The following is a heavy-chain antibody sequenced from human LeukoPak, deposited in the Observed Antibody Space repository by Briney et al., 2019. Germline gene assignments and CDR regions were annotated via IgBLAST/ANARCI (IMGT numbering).Heavy chain of an antibody. J-gene: IGHJ4*02. V-gene: IGHV4-4*07. CDR3: ARGTRRIQLDY. CDR2: IYTSGST. CDR1: GASISSYY. Sequence: SETLSHTCTVSGASISSYYWSWIRRPAGKGLEWIGRIYTSGSTNYNPSLKSRVTMSVDTSKNQFSLKLSSVTAADTAVYYRARGTRRIQLDYWGQGTLVTVSS. D-gene: IGHD5-18*01.